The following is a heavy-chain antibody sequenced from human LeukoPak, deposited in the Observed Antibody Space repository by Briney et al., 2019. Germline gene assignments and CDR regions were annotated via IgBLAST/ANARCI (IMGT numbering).Heavy chain of an antibody. CDR1: GFTFSSYA. V-gene: IGHV3-30*04. J-gene: IGHJ6*03. CDR3: ARMSVDYYYYYMDV. Sequence: GGSLRPSCAASGFTFSSYAMHWVRQAPGKRLEWVAVISYDGSNKYYADSVKGRFTISRDNSKNTLYLQMNSLRAEDTAVYYCARMSVDYYYYYMDVWGKGTTVTVSS. CDR2: ISYDGSNK.